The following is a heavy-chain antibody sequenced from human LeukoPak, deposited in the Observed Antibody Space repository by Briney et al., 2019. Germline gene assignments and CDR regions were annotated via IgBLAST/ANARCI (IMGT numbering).Heavy chain of an antibody. D-gene: IGHD1-7*01. J-gene: IGHJ4*02. CDR1: GFTFSRYW. CDR3: ARLDWNYVFFEY. CDR2: IKQDGSEK. V-gene: IGHV3-7*01. Sequence: GGSLRLSCAASGFTFSRYWMSWVRQAPGKGLEWVANIKQDGSEKYYMDSVKGRFTISRDNAKNSLYLQMNSLRDEDMAVYYCARLDWNYVFFEYWGQGTLVTVSS.